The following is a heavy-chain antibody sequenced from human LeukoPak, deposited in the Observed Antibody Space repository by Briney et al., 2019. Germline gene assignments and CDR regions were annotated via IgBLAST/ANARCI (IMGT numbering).Heavy chain of an antibody. V-gene: IGHV3-9*01. J-gene: IGHJ4*02. Sequence: GGSLRLSCAASGFTFDDYAMHWVRHAPGKGLEWVSGISWNSGSRGHADSVKGRFTISRDNAKNSLCLQINSLTTEATALYYCAKDIFSGYDPVTFDYWGQGTLVTVSS. CDR1: GFTFDDYA. D-gene: IGHD5-12*01. CDR3: AKDIFSGYDPVTFDY. CDR2: ISWNSGSR.